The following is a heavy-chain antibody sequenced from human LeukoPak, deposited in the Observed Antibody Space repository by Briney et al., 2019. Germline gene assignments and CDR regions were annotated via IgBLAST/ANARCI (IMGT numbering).Heavy chain of an antibody. CDR1: GFPFSSYW. Sequence: GGSLRLSCVASGFPFSSYWMTWVRQAPGKGLEWVANIKQDGSKKSYVDPVKGRFTISRDNAKNSLYLQMNSLRAEDTAVYYCAPQQTYSPYNWFDPWGQGTLVTVSS. CDR2: IKQDGSKK. D-gene: IGHD5-12*01. V-gene: IGHV3-7*01. CDR3: APQQTYSPYNWFDP. J-gene: IGHJ5*02.